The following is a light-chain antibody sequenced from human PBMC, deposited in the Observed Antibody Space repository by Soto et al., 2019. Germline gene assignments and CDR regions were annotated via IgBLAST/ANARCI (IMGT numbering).Light chain of an antibody. Sequence: DIVMTQSPDFLAVSLGERATLNCKSSQSVFFSSFNKDYLAWYQQKPGQPPKVLISWASSRESGVPDRFSGSGSGSDFTLTISSLQAEDVAVYYCQQYYSTPPTFGQGTKVTIK. CDR3: QQYYSTPPT. V-gene: IGKV4-1*01. J-gene: IGKJ1*01. CDR1: QSVFFSSFNKDY. CDR2: WAS.